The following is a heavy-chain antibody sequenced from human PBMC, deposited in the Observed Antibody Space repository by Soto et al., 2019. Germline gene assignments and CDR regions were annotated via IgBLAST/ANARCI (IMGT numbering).Heavy chain of an antibody. J-gene: IGHJ4*02. V-gene: IGHV1-3*01. D-gene: IGHD6-19*01. CDR1: GYTFTTYA. CDR2: INAGNGHT. Sequence: QVQLVQSGAEVKKPGASVKVACKASGYTFTTYAMHWVRQAPGQRLEWMGWINAGNGHTKYSQKFQGRVTFTRDTSANTAYMELSSLRSEDTAVYYCARPQQWLVGGFDYWGQGTLVTVSS. CDR3: ARPQQWLVGGFDY.